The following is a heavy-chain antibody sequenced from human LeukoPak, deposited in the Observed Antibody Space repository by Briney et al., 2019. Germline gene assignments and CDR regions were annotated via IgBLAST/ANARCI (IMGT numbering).Heavy chain of an antibody. CDR2: IYYTGST. CDR3: ARGILHEIVNLYYFDY. J-gene: IGHJ4*02. Sequence: PSETLSLTCTVSGESISGFYWYWIRQPPGKGLEWIGYIYYTGSTNYNPSLTSRVTMSIDTSKNQFSLKLSSVTAADTAVYYCARGILHEIVNLYYFDYWGQGTLVTVSS. V-gene: IGHV4-59*08. CDR1: GESISGFY. D-gene: IGHD3-22*01.